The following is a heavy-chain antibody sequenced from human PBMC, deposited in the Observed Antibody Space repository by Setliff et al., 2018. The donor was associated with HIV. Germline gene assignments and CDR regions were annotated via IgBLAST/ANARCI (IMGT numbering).Heavy chain of an antibody. J-gene: IGHJ3*02. D-gene: IGHD6-19*01. Sequence: SETLSLTCAVYGGSFSGHYWNWIRQPPGKGLEWIGYIYYRGSTNYNPSLKSRVTISVDTSKNQFSLKLSSVTAADTAVYYCAKLAVAGAHDAFDIWGQGTMVTVS. CDR3: AKLAVAGAHDAFDI. CDR2: IYYRGST. V-gene: IGHV4-59*11. CDR1: GGSFSGHY.